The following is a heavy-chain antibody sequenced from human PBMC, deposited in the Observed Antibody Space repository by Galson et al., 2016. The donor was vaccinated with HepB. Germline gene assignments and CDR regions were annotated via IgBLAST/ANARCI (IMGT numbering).Heavy chain of an antibody. CDR2: IYHSGST. V-gene: IGHV4-4*02. D-gene: IGHD7-27*01. CDR3: ARVSGVHYYFDY. J-gene: IGHJ4*02. CDR1: GFSFSDIW. Sequence: SLRLSCAASGFSFSDIWWSWVRQPPGKGLEWIGDIYHSGSTNYNPSLKSRVTISVDKSQNQFSLKLSSVTAADTAGYYCARVSGVHYYFDYWGQGTLVTVSS.